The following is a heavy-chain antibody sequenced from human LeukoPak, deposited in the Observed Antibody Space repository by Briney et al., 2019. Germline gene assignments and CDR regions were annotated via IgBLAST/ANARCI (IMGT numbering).Heavy chain of an antibody. CDR1: GFTFSSYA. CDR3: AKDQLHSSSCYWLRLVAADY. J-gene: IGHJ4*02. D-gene: IGHD6-13*01. V-gene: IGHV3-23*01. CDR2: ISGSGGST. Sequence: GGSLRLSCAASGFTFSSYAMSWVRQAPGKGLEWVSAISGSGGSTYYADSVKGRFTISRDNSKNTLYLQMNSLRAEDTAVYYCAKDQLHSSSCYWLRLVAADYWGQGTLVTVSS.